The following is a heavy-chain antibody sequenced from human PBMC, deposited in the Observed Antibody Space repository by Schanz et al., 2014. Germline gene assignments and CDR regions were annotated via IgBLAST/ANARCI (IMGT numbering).Heavy chain of an antibody. CDR3: ARPRFDYGEVDY. CDR2: IWNNGVTK. J-gene: IGHJ4*02. Sequence: QAQLMESGGGVGQPGTSLILSCSVSGFSLNTYGIHWFRQPAGKGLEWVAVIWNNGVTKYYADSVRGRFTISRDRFQNTLYLQMSSLRAEDTAVYYCARPRFDYGEVDYWGQGTRVTVSA. CDR1: GFSLNTYG. D-gene: IGHD4-17*01. V-gene: IGHV3-33*01.